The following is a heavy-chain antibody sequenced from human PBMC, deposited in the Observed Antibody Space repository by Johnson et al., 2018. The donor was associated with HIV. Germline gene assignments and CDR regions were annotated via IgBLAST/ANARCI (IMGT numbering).Heavy chain of an antibody. J-gene: IGHJ3*02. CDR1: GFTFSSYA. CDR2: ISYDGSNK. D-gene: IGHD1-26*01. V-gene: IGHV3-30-3*01. Sequence: QVQLVESGGGLVKPGGSLRLSCAASGFTFSSYAMHWVRQAPGKGLEWVAVISYDGSNKYYADSVKGRFTISRDNSKNTLYLQMNSLRAEDTAVYYCARDLGWELQSDGDAFDIWGQGTMVTVSS. CDR3: ARDLGWELQSDGDAFDI.